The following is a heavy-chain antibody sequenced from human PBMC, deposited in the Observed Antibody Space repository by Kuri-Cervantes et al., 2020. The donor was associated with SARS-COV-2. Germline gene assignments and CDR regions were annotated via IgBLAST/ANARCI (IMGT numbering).Heavy chain of an antibody. Sequence: SETLSLTCAVYGGSFSGYYWSWIRQPPGKGLEWIGEINHSGSTNYNPSLKSRVTISVDTSKNQFSLKLSSVTAADTAVYYCARDHYDSSGYAFDIWGQGKMVTVSS. V-gene: IGHV4-34*01. D-gene: IGHD3-22*01. J-gene: IGHJ3*02. CDR1: GGSFSGYY. CDR3: ARDHYDSSGYAFDI. CDR2: INHSGST.